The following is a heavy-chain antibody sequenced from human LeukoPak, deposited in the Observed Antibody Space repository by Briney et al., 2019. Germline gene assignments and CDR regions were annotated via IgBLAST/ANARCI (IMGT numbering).Heavy chain of an antibody. CDR2: ISSSSSYI. D-gene: IGHD2-8*01. CDR1: GFTFSSYS. V-gene: IGHV3-21*01. CDR3: AKCSNGVCLYGANY. J-gene: IGHJ4*02. Sequence: GGSLRLSCAASGFTFSSYSMNWVRQAPGKGLEWVSSISSSSSYIYYADSVKGRFTISRDNAKNSLYLQMNSLRAEDTAVYYCAKCSNGVCLYGANYWGQGTLVTVSS.